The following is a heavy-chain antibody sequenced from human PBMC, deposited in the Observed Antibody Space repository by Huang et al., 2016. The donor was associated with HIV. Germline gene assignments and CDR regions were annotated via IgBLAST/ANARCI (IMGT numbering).Heavy chain of an antibody. V-gene: IGHV4-34*01. J-gene: IGHJ3*02. CDR1: GGSFSGYY. CDR2: INHRGST. CDR3: ARERMMSWLDDHDAFDI. D-gene: IGHD1-1*01. Sequence: QVQLQQWGAGLLKPSETLSLTCAVYGGSFSGYYWSWIRQSPGKGLEWIGEINHRGSTNYNPALKSRLSISVDTSKNQLSLKLSSVTAADTAVYYCARERMMSWLDDHDAFDIWGQGTMVTVSS.